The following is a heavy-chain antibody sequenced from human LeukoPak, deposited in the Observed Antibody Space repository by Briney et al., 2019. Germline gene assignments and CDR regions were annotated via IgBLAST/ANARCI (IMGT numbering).Heavy chain of an antibody. CDR2: IIPIFGTA. J-gene: IGHJ3*02. V-gene: IGHV1-69*01. CDR1: GGTSSSYA. CDR3: ARLTYYYDSSGYLDAFDI. D-gene: IGHD3-22*01. Sequence: SVKVSCKASGGTSSSYAISWVRQAPGQGLEWMGGIIPIFGTANYAQKFQGRVTITADESTSTAYMELSSLRSEDTAVYYCARLTYYYDSSGYLDAFDIWGQGTMVTVSS.